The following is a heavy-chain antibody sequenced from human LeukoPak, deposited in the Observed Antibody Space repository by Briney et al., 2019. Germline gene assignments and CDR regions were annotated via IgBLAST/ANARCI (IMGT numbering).Heavy chain of an antibody. D-gene: IGHD5-24*01. CDR2: IWYDGSNE. V-gene: IGHV3-33*01. J-gene: IGHJ4*02. CDR1: GFTFSDFG. Sequence: GGSLRLSCAASGFTFSDFGMHWVRQAPGKGLEWVAVIWYDGSNEYYVDSVKGRFTISRDNSKNTVYLEMNDLRAEDTAMYYCARGGQMAFDYWGQGTLVTVSS. CDR3: ARGGQMAFDY.